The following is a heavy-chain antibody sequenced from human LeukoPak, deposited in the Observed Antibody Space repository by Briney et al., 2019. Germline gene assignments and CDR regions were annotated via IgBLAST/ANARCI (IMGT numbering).Heavy chain of an antibody. CDR3: ARQSRDGSKTRGYYFDY. D-gene: IGHD3-10*01. J-gene: IGHJ4*02. CDR1: GYIFTNYW. Sequence: GESLKISCQVSGYIFTNYWIGWLRQMPGKGLESMGIIYPGDSDTAYSPSFQGQVTISADKSISTVYLHWSSLKASDTAMYYCARQSRDGSKTRGYYFDYWGQGTLVSVSS. V-gene: IGHV5-51*01. CDR2: IYPGDSDT.